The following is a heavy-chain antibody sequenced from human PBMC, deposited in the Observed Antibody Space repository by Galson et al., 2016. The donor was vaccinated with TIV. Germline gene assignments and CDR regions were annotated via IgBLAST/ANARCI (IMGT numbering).Heavy chain of an antibody. CDR2: IYWDDTQ. D-gene: IGHD5/OR15-5a*01. CDR1: GVSGIPSGVA. Sequence: PALVTPTQTLTLTCTLSGVSGIPSGVAVGWIRQPPGKALEWLALIYWDDTQRYRPPLKNRVTIAKDTSKNQVVLTMTHMDPVDTGTYFCALYVSVSINAFDVGGQGTRVTVSS. J-gene: IGHJ3*01. V-gene: IGHV2-5*02. CDR3: ALYVSVSINAFDV.